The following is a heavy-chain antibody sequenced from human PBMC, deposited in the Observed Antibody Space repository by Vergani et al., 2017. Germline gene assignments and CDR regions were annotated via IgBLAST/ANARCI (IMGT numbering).Heavy chain of an antibody. CDR1: GFTFSSYA. V-gene: IGHV3-23*01. J-gene: IGHJ4*01. CDR3: ARAYGRYDWFDY. CDR2: ISASGAPT. D-gene: IGHD1-20*01. Sequence: EVQLLESGGGLVQPGGSLRLSCAASGFTFSSYAMSWVRQAPGKGLEWVSAISASGAPTYYADSVKGRVTISRDNSKNTLYLQMNSLRVEDTAVYYCARAYGRYDWFDYWGQRTLVTVSS.